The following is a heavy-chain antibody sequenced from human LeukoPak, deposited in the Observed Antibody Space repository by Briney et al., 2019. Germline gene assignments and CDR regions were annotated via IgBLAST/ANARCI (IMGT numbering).Heavy chain of an antibody. D-gene: IGHD1-20*01. CDR2: IKSKTDGGTT. J-gene: IGHJ4*02. Sequence: GGSLRLSCAASGFTFSNAWMSWVRQPPGKGLEWVGRIKSKTDGGTTDYAAPVKGRFTISRDDSKNTLYLQMTSLKTEDTAVYYCTTEYNWNDAADYWGQGTLVTVSS. CDR3: TTEYNWNDAADY. CDR1: GFTFSNAW. V-gene: IGHV3-15*01.